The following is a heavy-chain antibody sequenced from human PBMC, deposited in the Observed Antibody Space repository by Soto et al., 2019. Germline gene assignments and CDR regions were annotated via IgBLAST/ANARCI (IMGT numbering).Heavy chain of an antibody. CDR2: ISGSGGYT. J-gene: IGHJ4*02. V-gene: IGHV3-23*01. Sequence: EVQLLESGGDLVQPGGSLRPSCAASGLTFSSYAMSWVRQAPGKGLGWVAVISGSGGYTDYADSVKGRFTISRDNSKNTLFLQMNSLRAEDTALYYCAKRFRGVLLNPEVDWGQGTLVTVSS. CDR3: AKRFRGVLLNPEVD. D-gene: IGHD3-10*01. CDR1: GLTFSSYA.